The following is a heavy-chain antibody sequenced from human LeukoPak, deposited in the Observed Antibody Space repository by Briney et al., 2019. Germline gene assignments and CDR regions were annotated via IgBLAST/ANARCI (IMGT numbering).Heavy chain of an antibody. CDR3: AKPQLVRGDFDY. J-gene: IGHJ4*02. CDR1: GSTFSSYA. Sequence: GGSLRLSCAASGSTFSSYAVSWVRQAPGKGLEWVSAISGSGASTYYADSVKGRFTISRDNSKNTLYLQMNSLRAEDTAVYYCAKPQLVRGDFDYWGQGTLVTVSS. V-gene: IGHV3-23*01. D-gene: IGHD6-13*01. CDR2: ISGSGAST.